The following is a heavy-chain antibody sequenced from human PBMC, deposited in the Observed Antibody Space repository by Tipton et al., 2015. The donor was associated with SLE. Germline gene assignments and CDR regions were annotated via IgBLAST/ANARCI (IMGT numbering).Heavy chain of an antibody. Sequence: SLRLSCAASGFTFSSYWMSWVRQAPGKGLEWVANIKQDGSEKYYVDSVKGRFTISRDNAKNSLYLQMNSLRAEDTAVYYCARSSSWPYYYYYGMDVWGQGTTVTVSS. V-gene: IGHV3-7*05. CDR2: IKQDGSEK. J-gene: IGHJ6*02. D-gene: IGHD6-13*01. CDR1: GFTFSSYW. CDR3: ARSSSWPYYYYYGMDV.